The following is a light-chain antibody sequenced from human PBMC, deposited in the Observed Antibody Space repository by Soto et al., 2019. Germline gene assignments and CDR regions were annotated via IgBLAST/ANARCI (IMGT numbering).Light chain of an antibody. CDR2: DVS. CDR3: SSYTSSSTLDVV. CDR1: SSDVGGYNY. V-gene: IGLV2-14*01. J-gene: IGLJ2*01. Sequence: QSALTQPASVSGSPGQSITISCTGTSSDVGGYNYVSWYQQHPGKAPKLIIYDVSNRPSGVSNRFSGSNSGNTASLTISGLQAEDEADYYCSSYTSSSTLDVVFGGGTQLTV.